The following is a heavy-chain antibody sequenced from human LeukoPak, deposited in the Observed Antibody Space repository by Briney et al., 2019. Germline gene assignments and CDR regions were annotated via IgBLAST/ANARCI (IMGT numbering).Heavy chain of an antibody. D-gene: IGHD2-8*01. CDR1: VGSFSGYH. V-gene: IGHV4-34*01. Sequence: SETLSLTCAVYVGSFSGYHWTWIRQSPGKGLEWIGEINHSGSTKYNPSLKSRVTISADTSKNQFSLKLSSVTAADTAVYYCARVQSPWYATYFDYWGQGTLVTVSS. CDR2: INHSGST. CDR3: ARVQSPWYATYFDY. J-gene: IGHJ4*02.